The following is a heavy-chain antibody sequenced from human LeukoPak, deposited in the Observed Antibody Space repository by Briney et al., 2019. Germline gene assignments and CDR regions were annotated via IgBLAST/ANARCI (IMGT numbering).Heavy chain of an antibody. CDR2: IYENGGTT. J-gene: IGHJ4*02. Sequence: GGSLRLSCVGSGFTFRSHAMSWVGKAPGKGLEFVSGIYENGGTTYYADSVKGRFSISRDNSKDTLYLQMDSLRGEDTAVYYCAKDFRIGYSAHFDYWGQGALVTVSS. V-gene: IGHV3-23*01. D-gene: IGHD2-21*01. CDR1: GFTFRSHA. CDR3: AKDFRIGYSAHFDY.